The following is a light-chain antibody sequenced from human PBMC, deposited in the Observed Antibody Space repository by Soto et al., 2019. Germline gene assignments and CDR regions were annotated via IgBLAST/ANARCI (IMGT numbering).Light chain of an antibody. J-gene: IGKJ5*01. CDR3: QQRSNWPPPPIT. CDR1: QRVSTY. CDR2: DAS. V-gene: IGKV3-11*01. Sequence: EIVLTHSPATLSLSPCEGAALSSSASQRVSTYLAWYQQKPGQAPRLLIYDASNRATGIPARFSGSGSGTDFTLTISSLEPEDFAVYYCQQRSNWPPPPITFGQGTHWRL.